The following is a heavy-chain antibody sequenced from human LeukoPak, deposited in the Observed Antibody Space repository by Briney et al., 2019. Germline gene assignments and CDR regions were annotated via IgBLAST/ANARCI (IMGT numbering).Heavy chain of an antibody. V-gene: IGHV4-59*08. CDR2: IYYSGGT. Sequence: SETLSLTCTVSGGSISSCYWTWIRQPPGKGLGLEWIGYIYYSGGTNYNPSLKSRVTISIDTSKNQVSLKLSSVTAADTAVYYCARLWDSSSSLDYWGQGTLVTVSS. J-gene: IGHJ4*02. CDR3: ARLWDSSSSLDY. CDR1: GGSISSCY. D-gene: IGHD6-6*01.